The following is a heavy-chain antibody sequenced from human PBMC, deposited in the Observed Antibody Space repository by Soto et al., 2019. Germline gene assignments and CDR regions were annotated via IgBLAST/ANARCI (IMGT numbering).Heavy chain of an antibody. CDR2: IYYSGNT. J-gene: IGHJ4*02. V-gene: IGHV4-39*02. Sequence: QLQLQESGPGLVKPSETLSLTCTVSGGSISSSSYYWGWIRQPPGKGLEWIGSIYYSGNTYYTPSRKMRCTASPATSTQPFSRTLSSGTAADTARYYCAGAWGRYWSARGRQLYDWGQVPLVTVSA. CDR3: AGAWGRYWSARGRQLYD. CDR1: GGSISSSSYY. D-gene: IGHD2-15*01.